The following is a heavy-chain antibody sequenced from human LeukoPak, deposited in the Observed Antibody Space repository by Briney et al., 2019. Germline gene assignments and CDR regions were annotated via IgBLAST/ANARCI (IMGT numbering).Heavy chain of an antibody. V-gene: IGHV3-23*01. D-gene: IGHD3-22*01. CDR3: AKDAYDSSGYPHYFDY. Sequence: PGGSLRLSCAASGFTFSSYEMNWVRQAPGKGLEWVSAISGSGGSTYYADSVKGRFTISRDNSKNTLYLQMNSLRAEDTAVYYCAKDAYDSSGYPHYFDYWGQGTLVTVSS. CDR2: ISGSGGST. CDR1: GFTFSSYE. J-gene: IGHJ4*02.